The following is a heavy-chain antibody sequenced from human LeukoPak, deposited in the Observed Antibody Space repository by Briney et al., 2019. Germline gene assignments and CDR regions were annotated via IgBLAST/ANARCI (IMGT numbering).Heavy chain of an antibody. V-gene: IGHV3-11*01. CDR3: ARAPFSGGYYYGMDV. D-gene: IGHD2/OR15-2a*01. Sequence: GGSLRLSCAASGFTFSDYYMSWIRQAPGKGLEWVSYISSSGSTIYYADSVEGRFTISRDNAKNSLYLQMNSLRAEDTAVYYCARAPFSGGYYYGMDVWGQGTTVTVSS. CDR2: ISSSGSTI. J-gene: IGHJ6*02. CDR1: GFTFSDYY.